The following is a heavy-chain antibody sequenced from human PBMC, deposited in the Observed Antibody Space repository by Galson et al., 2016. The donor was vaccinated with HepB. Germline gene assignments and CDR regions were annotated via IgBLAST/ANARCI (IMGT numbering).Heavy chain of an antibody. CDR3: VRDGTGKYDFWSGYPNNWFDP. CDR2: IYPGDSDT. CDR1: GYSFATHW. Sequence: QSGAEVKKPGESLTISCKASGYSFATHWIGWVRQMPGKGLEWLGIIYPGDSDTRYSPSFRGQVTISADRSINTAYLQWSSLKASDTAMYYCVRDGTGKYDFWSGYPNNWFDPWGQGTLVTVSS. D-gene: IGHD3-3*01. V-gene: IGHV5-51*01. J-gene: IGHJ5*02.